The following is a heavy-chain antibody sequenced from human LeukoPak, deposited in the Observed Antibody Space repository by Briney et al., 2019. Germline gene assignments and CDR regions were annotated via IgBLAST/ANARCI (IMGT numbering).Heavy chain of an antibody. CDR3: ARVPTYYYDSSGYYLDY. Sequence: SETLSLTCTVSGGSISSDDYYWSWIRQPPGKGLEWIGYIYHSGSTYYNPSLKSRVTISVDTSKNQFSLKLSSVTAADTAVYYCARVPTYYYDSSGYYLDYWGQGTLVTVSS. D-gene: IGHD3-22*01. J-gene: IGHJ4*02. CDR2: IYHSGST. V-gene: IGHV4-30-4*08. CDR1: GGSISSDDYY.